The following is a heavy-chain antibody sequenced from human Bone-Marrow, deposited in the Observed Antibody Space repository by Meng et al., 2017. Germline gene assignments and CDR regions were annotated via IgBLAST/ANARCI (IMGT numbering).Heavy chain of an antibody. CDR3: TIYTSGHI. CDR1: GVSFSGSH. J-gene: IGHJ3*02. Sequence: GGSLRLSCVVSGVSFSGSHIHWVRQTSEKGRDWMGRIETKYSSYATSYTASERGRFTISRDNSINTAYLQMNNLKTEDTALYYCTIYTSGHIWGQGTMVTVSS. D-gene: IGHD6-19*01. V-gene: IGHV3-73*01. CDR2: IETKYSSYAT.